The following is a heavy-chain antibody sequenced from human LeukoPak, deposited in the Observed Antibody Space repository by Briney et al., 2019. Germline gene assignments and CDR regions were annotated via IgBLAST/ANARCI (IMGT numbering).Heavy chain of an antibody. Sequence: SETLSLTCTVSGGSISSYYWSWIRQPPGKGLEWIGYIYYSGSTYYNPSLKSRVTISVDTSKNQFSLRLSSVTAADTAVYHCARHYYDSSDYYPYYFNYWGQGTLVTVSS. D-gene: IGHD3-22*01. CDR1: GGSISSYY. CDR2: IYYSGST. J-gene: IGHJ4*02. V-gene: IGHV4-59*08. CDR3: ARHYYDSSDYYPYYFNY.